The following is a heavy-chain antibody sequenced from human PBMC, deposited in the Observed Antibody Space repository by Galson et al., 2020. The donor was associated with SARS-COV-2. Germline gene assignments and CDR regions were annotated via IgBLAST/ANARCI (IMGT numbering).Heavy chain of an antibody. Sequence: GESLKISCAASGFTFSSYSMNWVRQAPGKGLEWVSSISSSSYIYYAEPVKGRFTISRDNAKNSLYLQMNSLRAEDTAVYYCARDWSGYSGYDWYYFDYWGQGTLVTVSS. J-gene: IGHJ4*02. D-gene: IGHD5-12*01. V-gene: IGHV3-21*01. CDR3: ARDWSGYSGYDWYYFDY. CDR2: ISSSSYI. CDR1: GFTFSSYS.